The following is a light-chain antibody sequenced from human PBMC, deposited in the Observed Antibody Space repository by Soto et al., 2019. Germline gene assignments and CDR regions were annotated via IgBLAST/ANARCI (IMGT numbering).Light chain of an antibody. J-gene: IGKJ4*01. V-gene: IGKV3-15*01. CDR1: QSVSSN. CDR2: GAS. CDR3: QQRSNWPLT. Sequence: EIVMTRSPATLSXXPGXXXXXXXRASQSVSSNLAWYQQKPGQAPRLLIYGASTRATGIPARFSGSGSGTEFTLTISSLEPEDFAVYYCQQRSNWPLTFGGGTKVDIK.